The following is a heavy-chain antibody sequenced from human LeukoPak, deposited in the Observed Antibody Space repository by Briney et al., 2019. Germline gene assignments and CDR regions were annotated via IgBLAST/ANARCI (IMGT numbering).Heavy chain of an antibody. CDR1: GFTVSSNY. CDR3: ARGARYCSGGSCYSGY. J-gene: IGHJ4*02. D-gene: IGHD2-15*01. CDR2: IKQDGSEK. Sequence: QSGGSLRLSCAASGFTVSSNYMSWVRQAPGKGLEWVANIKQDGSEKYYVDSVKGRFTISRDNAKNSLYLQMNSLRAEDTAVYYCARGARYCSGGSCYSGYWGQGTLVTVSS. V-gene: IGHV3-7*01.